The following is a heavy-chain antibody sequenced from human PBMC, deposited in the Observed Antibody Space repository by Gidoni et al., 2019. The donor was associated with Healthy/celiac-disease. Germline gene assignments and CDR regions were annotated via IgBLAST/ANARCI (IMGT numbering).Heavy chain of an antibody. J-gene: IGHJ6*02. Sequence: QVQLQQWGAGLLKPSETLSLTCAVYGGSFSGYYWSWTRQPPGKGLAWSGEINHSGSTNYNPSLKSRVTISVDTSKNQFSLKLSSVTAADTAVYYCARGWDYYGSGSLPPPPTPPAGGMDVWGQGTTVTVSS. CDR2: INHSGST. V-gene: IGHV4-34*01. CDR1: GGSFSGYY. CDR3: ARGWDYYGSGSLPPPPTPPAGGMDV. D-gene: IGHD3-10*01.